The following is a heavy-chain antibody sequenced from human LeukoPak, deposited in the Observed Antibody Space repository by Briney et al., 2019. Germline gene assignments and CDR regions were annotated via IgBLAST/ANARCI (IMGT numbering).Heavy chain of an antibody. Sequence: GRSLRLSCDASGFTFSTYPMHWARQAPGKGLEWLTLISPDGNNKDFADSVKGRFTIARDNSNNTLYLQMTSLTSEDTAMYYCATGALPTGFLELIRPGNYFSNYMGAWGKGTTVIVSS. CDR1: GFTFSTYP. D-gene: IGHD3-3*01. CDR3: ATGALPTGFLELIRPGNYFSNYMGA. CDR2: ISPDGNNK. V-gene: IGHV3-30*04. J-gene: IGHJ6*03.